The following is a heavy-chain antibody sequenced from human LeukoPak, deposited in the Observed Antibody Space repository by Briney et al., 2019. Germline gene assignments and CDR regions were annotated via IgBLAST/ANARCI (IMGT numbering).Heavy chain of an antibody. D-gene: IGHD3-10*01. Sequence: GGSLRLSCAASGFTFSSYGMHWVRQAPGKGLEWVAFIRYDGSNKYYADSVKGRFTISRDNSKNTLYLQMNSLRAEDTAVYYCAKDQNVLLWFGEKFDYRGQGTLVTVSS. J-gene: IGHJ4*02. CDR2: IRYDGSNK. CDR3: AKDQNVLLWFGEKFDY. V-gene: IGHV3-30*02. CDR1: GFTFSSYG.